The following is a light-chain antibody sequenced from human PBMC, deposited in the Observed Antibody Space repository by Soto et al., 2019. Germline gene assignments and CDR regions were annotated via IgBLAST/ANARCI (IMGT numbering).Light chain of an antibody. Sequence: IRMTQSPSSLSASTGDRVTITCRASQSISSWLAWYQQKAGKAPKLLIYGASILQSGVPSGFSGSGFGTDFTLTISSLRAEDFAIYFCQQTKSYPSTFGGGTKVDIK. V-gene: IGKV1-8*01. J-gene: IGKJ4*01. CDR2: GAS. CDR3: QQTKSYPST. CDR1: QSISSW.